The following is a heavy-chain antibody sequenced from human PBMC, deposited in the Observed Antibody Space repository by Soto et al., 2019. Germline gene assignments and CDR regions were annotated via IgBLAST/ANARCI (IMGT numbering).Heavy chain of an antibody. CDR1: GGSVSSGSYY. J-gene: IGHJ6*02. CDR3: ASLDVTGYSSGGRDYYYYGMDV. V-gene: IGHV4-61*01. D-gene: IGHD6-19*01. CDR2: IYYSGST. Sequence: QVQLQESGPGLVKPSETLSLTCTVSGGSVSSGSYYWSWIRQPPGKGLEWIGYIYYSGSTNYNPSLKSRVTISVDTSKNRFSLKLSSVTAADTAVYYCASLDVTGYSSGGRDYYYYGMDVWGQGTTVTVSS.